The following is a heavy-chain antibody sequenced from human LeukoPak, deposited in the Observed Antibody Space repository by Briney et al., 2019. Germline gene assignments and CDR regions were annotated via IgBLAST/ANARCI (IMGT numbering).Heavy chain of an antibody. D-gene: IGHD6-19*01. CDR3: ARVAGVMGAFDI. J-gene: IGHJ3*02. Sequence: PSETLSLTCAVYGGSFSGYYWSWIRQPPGKGLEWIGEINHSGSTNYNPSPKSRVTISVDTSKNQFSLKLSSVTAADTAVYYCARVAGVMGAFDIWGQGTMVTVSS. CDR1: GGSFSGYY. CDR2: INHSGST. V-gene: IGHV4-34*01.